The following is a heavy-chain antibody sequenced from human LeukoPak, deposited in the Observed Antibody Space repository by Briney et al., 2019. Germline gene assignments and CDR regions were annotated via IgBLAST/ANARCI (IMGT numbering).Heavy chain of an antibody. V-gene: IGHV3-7*03. CDR2: IKEDGSDR. CDR1: GFTFSSYW. D-gene: IGHD3-22*01. J-gene: IGHJ5*02. Sequence: GGSLRLSCAASGFTFSSYWMSWVRQAPGKGLEWVANIKEDGSDRKYVDSVKGRFTISRDNTKNSLYLQMNSLRAEDTAVYFCAKDAIMNDYDSSYYTANMYNWFDPWGQGTLVTVSS. CDR3: AKDAIMNDYDSSYYTANMYNWFDP.